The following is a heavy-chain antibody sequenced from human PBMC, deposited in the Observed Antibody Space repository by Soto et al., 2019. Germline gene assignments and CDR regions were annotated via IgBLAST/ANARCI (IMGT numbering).Heavy chain of an antibody. V-gene: IGHV1-8*01. CDR3: TASSWTGAGLDF. J-gene: IGHJ4*01. D-gene: IGHD6-13*01. Sequence: ASVKVSCKASGYTFTSWDVYWVRQAAGQGLEWMGYMNPRSGNTGYEQKFQGRVTMTRATSISTAYMELSSLTSDATAVYYCTASSWTGAGLDFWGQGTPVTVSS. CDR1: GYTFTSWD. CDR2: MNPRSGNT.